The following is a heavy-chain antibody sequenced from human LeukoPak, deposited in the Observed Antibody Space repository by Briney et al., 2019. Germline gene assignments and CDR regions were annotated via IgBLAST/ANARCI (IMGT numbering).Heavy chain of an antibody. CDR1: GFTFSSYA. J-gene: IGHJ4*02. D-gene: IGHD3-10*01. V-gene: IGHV3-30-3*01. CDR3: ASPLLWFGELLTDY. CDR2: ISYDGSNK. Sequence: PGGSLRLSCAASGFTFSSYAMHWVRQAPGKGLEWVAVISYDGSNKYYADSVKGRFTISRDNSKNTLYLQMNSLRAEDTAVYYCASPLLWFGELLTDYWGQGTLVAVSS.